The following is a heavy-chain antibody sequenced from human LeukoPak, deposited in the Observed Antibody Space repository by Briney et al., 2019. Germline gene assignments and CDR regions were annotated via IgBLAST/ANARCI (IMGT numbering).Heavy chain of an antibody. CDR1: GFTFSSYA. CDR2: ISYDGSNK. Sequence: GGSLRLSCAASGFTFSSYAMHWVRQAPGKGLEWVAVISYDGSNKYYADSVKGRFTISRDNSKNTLYLQMNSLRAEDTAVYYCATLDAFDIWGQGTMVTVSS. V-gene: IGHV3-30-3*01. J-gene: IGHJ3*02. CDR3: ATLDAFDI.